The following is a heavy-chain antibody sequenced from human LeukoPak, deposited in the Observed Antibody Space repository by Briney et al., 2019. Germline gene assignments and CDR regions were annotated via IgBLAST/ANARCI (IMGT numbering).Heavy chain of an antibody. CDR3: ARGGSYLSAFDI. CDR1: GFTFSSYE. D-gene: IGHD1-26*01. J-gene: IGHJ3*02. Sequence: PGGSLRLSCAASGFTFSSYEMNWVRQAPGKGLEWVSYISSSGSTIYYADSAKGRFTISRDNAKNTLYLQMNSLRAEDTAVYYCARGGSYLSAFDIWGQGTMVTVSS. CDR2: ISSSGSTI. V-gene: IGHV3-48*03.